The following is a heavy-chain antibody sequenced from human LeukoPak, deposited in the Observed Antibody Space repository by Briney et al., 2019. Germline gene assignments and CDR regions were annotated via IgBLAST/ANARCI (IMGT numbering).Heavy chain of an antibody. D-gene: IGHD4-17*01. Sequence: GGSLRLSCAASGFTFSNSDMNWVHQAPGKGLVWVSRINSDGSSTSYADSGKGRFTISRDNAKNTLYLQMNSLRAEDTAVYYCARDTDTVTTILDYWGQGTLVTVSS. J-gene: IGHJ4*02. CDR1: GFTFSNSD. CDR2: INSDGSST. V-gene: IGHV3-74*01. CDR3: ARDTDTVTTILDY.